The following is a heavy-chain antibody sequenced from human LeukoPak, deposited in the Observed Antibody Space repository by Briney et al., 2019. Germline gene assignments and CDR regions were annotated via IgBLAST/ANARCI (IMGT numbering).Heavy chain of an antibody. V-gene: IGHV3-49*04. Sequence: GGSLRLSCTTTGFSFGDYTLIWARQAPGKGLEWVSFIRSKAYGRTTEYVASVRGRFTISRDDSKGIAYLLMNILKTEDTAIYYCTFFRKLVVDAIAYSTMDVWGRGTAVTVSS. CDR3: TFFRKLVVDAIAYSTMDV. CDR1: GFSFGDYT. J-gene: IGHJ6*02. D-gene: IGHD2-8*02. CDR2: IRSKAYGRTT.